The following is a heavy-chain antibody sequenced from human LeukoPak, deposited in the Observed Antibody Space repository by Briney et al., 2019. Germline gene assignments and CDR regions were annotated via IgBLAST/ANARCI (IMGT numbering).Heavy chain of an antibody. D-gene: IGHD5-12*01. V-gene: IGHV3-48*04. CDR2: ISSSGTNI. J-gene: IGHJ4*02. CDR3: AKGGRGSGYDFALFDY. Sequence: GALRLSCAASGFTFSSYAMSWIRQAPGKGLEWVSYISSSGTNIYYADSVKGRFTISRDNAKNSLYLQMNSLRAEDMALYYCAKGGRGSGYDFALFDYWGQGTLVTVSS. CDR1: GFTFSSYA.